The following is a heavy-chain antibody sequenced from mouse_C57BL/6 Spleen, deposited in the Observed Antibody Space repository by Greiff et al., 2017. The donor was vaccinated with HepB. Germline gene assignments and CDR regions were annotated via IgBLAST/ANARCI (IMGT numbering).Heavy chain of an antibody. CDR2: IRNKANGYTT. V-gene: IGHV7-3*01. D-gene: IGHD3-2*02. Sequence: EVKLEESGGGLVQPGGSLSLSCAASGFTFTDYYMSWVRQPPGKALEWLGFIRNKANGYTTEYSASVKGRFTISRDNSQSILYLQMNALRAEDSATYYCARYYSGAMDYWGQGTSVTVSS. CDR1: GFTFTDYY. CDR3: ARYYSGAMDY. J-gene: IGHJ4*01.